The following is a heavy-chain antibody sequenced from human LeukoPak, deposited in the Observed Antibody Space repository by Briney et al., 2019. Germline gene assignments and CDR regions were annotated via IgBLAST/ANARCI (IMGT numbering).Heavy chain of an antibody. V-gene: IGHV3-30*02. CDR3: AKDSGDNVGVDY. Sequence: GGCLRLSCGASGFTFSSCAMHWVRQAPGKGLEWVTFIRGDGGDKFYADSVKGRFTISRDNSKNTLFLQMNSLRVEDTAVYFCAKDSGDNVGVDYWGQGTLVTVSP. J-gene: IGHJ4*02. D-gene: IGHD2-21*02. CDR1: GFTFSSCA. CDR2: IRGDGGDK.